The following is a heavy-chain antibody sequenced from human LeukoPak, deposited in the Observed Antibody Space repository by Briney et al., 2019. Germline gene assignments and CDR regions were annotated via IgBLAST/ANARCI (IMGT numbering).Heavy chain of an antibody. D-gene: IGHD4-17*01. CDR1: GFTFSSYW. CDR3: AREAFHDYGPSYMDV. J-gene: IGHJ6*03. V-gene: IGHV3-7*01. CDR2: IKQDGSEK. Sequence: PGGSLRLSCAASGFTFSSYWMSWVRQAPGKGLEGVANIKQDGSEKYYVDSVKGRFTISRDNDKNSLYLQMNSLRAEDTAVYYCAREAFHDYGPSYMDVWGKGTTVTVSS.